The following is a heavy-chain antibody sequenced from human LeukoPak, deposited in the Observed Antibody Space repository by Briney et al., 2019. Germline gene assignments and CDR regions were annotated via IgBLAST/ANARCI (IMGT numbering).Heavy chain of an antibody. CDR1: GFTFLRSW. CDR2: IKQDGTSK. CDR3: ARHGDYCFDL. D-gene: IGHD2-21*01. J-gene: IGHJ4*02. V-gene: IGHV3-7*02. Sequence: GGSLRLSCASSGFTFLRSWMGWVRQAPGKGLEWVANIKQDGTSKYYVDSVMGRFTISRDNAENSVYLQMNSLSAGDTAVYYCARHGDYCFDLWGPGTRVTVSS.